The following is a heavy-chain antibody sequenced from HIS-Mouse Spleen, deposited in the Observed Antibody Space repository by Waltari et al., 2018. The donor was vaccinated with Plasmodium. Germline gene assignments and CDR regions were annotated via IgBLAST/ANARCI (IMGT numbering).Heavy chain of an antibody. CDR3: ARGMKSSSSAFDI. Sequence: EVQLVESGGGLIQTGGSLNHSCAAPAFTASSNYMSWVRQAPGKGLEWDSVIYSGGSTYYADSVKGRFTISRDNSKNTLYLQMNSLRAEDTAVYYCARGMKSSSSAFDIWGQGTMVTVSS. J-gene: IGHJ3*02. CDR2: IYSGGST. D-gene: IGHD6-6*01. CDR1: AFTASSNY. V-gene: IGHV3-53*01.